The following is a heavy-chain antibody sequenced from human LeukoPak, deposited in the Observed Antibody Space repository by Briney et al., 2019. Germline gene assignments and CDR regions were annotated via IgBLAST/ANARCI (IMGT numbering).Heavy chain of an antibody. J-gene: IGHJ4*02. Sequence: ASVKVSCKASGYTFTSYGISWVRQAPGQGLEWMGWMNPNSGNTGYAQKFQGRVTITRNTSISTAYMELSSLRSEDTAVYYCARGFYEGTSFGYWGQGTLVTVSS. D-gene: IGHD5/OR15-5a*01. CDR3: ARGFYEGTSFGY. CDR2: MNPNSGNT. V-gene: IGHV1-8*03. CDR1: GYTFTSYG.